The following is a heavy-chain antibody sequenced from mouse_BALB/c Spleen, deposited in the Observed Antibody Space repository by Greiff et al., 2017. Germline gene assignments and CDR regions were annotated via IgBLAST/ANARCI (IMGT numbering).Heavy chain of an antibody. Sequence: VPLQQSGPGLVPPSQSLSITCTFSGFCLTSYGVPWERHSPGKGLAWLGVIWSGVHTDYNAAFISRLSISKDNSKSQVFFKMNSLQADDTAIYYCARRRDGRYFEVWGAGTTGTVAA. V-gene: IGHV2-2-1*01. CDR2: IWSGVHT. J-gene: IGHJ1*01. D-gene: IGHD2-3*01. CDR3: ARRRDGRYFEV. CDR1: GFCLTSYG.